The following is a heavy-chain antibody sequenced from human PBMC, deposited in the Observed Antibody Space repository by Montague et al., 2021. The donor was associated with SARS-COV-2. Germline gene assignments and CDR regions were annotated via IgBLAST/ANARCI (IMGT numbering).Heavy chain of an antibody. CDR1: GGSISSNY. CDR2: IYYSGST. V-gene: IGHV4-59*01. J-gene: IGHJ2*01. Sequence: SETLSLTCTVSGGSISSNYWNWIRLSPGKGLEWIGYIYYSGSTKYNPSLKSRVTISVDTSKSQMSLRLNSVTAADTAVYDCAGERGRFWQFDLWGHGTLVTVSS. CDR3: AGERGRFWQFDL. D-gene: IGHD5-12*01.